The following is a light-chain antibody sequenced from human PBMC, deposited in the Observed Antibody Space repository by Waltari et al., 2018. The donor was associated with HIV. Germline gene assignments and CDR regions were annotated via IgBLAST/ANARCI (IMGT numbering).Light chain of an antibody. CDR3: QQYNTWPPA. CDR1: QSISSN. J-gene: IGKJ1*01. V-gene: IGKV3-15*01. CDR2: GAS. Sequence: EIVLTQPPATLSVSPGETATLSCRASQSISSNLDWYQQKPGQAPRLLIYGASTRATGVPARFSGSGSGTDFTLTISSLQSEDFAVYYCQQYNTWPPAFGQGTKVEIK.